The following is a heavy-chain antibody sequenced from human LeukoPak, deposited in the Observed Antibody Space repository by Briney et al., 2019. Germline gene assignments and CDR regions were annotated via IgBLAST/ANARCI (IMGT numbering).Heavy chain of an antibody. J-gene: IGHJ4*02. CDR1: GYSFTNYW. Sequence: GGSLKISCKGSGYSFTNYWIAWVRQMPGKGLEWMGIIYPGDSDTRYSPSFQGQVTISVDKSISTAYLQWSSLKASDTAMYYCARHTTTTWYDYWGQGTLVTVSS. V-gene: IGHV5-51*01. D-gene: IGHD6-13*01. CDR3: ARHTTTTWYDY. CDR2: IYPGDSDT.